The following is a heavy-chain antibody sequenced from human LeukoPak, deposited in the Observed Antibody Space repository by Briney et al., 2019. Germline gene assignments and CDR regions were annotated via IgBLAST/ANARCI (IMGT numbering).Heavy chain of an antibody. D-gene: IGHD6-13*01. CDR2: IYYSGST. J-gene: IGHJ4*02. V-gene: IGHV4-59*01. Sequence: SETPSLTCTVSGGSISSYYWSWIRQPPGKGLEWIGYIYYSGSTNYNPSLKSRVTISVDTSKNQFSLKLSSVTAADTAVYYCARDSAAATFDYWGQGTLVTVSS. CDR3: ARDSAAATFDY. CDR1: GGSISSYY.